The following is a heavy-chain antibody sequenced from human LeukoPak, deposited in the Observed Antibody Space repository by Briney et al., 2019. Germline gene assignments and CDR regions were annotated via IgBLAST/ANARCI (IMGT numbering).Heavy chain of an antibody. CDR3: AKAADTNYFRYGDY. CDR2: IGTIPGVT. D-gene: IGHD1-7*01. CDR1: GFTFSNYA. Sequence: GGTLRLSCAASGFTFSNYAMSWVRQAPGKGLEWVSVIGTIPGVTYYTESVKGRFTISRDNSKNTVYLQMNNLRADDTALYLCAKAADTNYFRYGDYWGQGTLVTVSS. V-gene: IGHV3-23*01. J-gene: IGHJ4*02.